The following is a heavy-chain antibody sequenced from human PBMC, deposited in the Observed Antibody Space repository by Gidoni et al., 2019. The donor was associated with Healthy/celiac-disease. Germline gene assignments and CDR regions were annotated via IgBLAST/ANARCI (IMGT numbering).Heavy chain of an antibody. V-gene: IGHV3-30*03. J-gene: IGHJ4*02. Sequence: TFSNYAMHWVRQAPGKGLEWVAVISYDGSNKYHVDSVKGRFTISRDNSKNTLFLQMNSLRAEDTAVYYCARVSLVTLDTTKAYFDYWGQGTLVTVSS. CDR2: ISYDGSNK. CDR3: ARVSLVTLDTTKAYFDY. D-gene: IGHD5-18*01. CDR1: TFSNYA.